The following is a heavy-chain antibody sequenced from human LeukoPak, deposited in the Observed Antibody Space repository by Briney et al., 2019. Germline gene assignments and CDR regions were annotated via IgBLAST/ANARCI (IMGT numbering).Heavy chain of an antibody. J-gene: IGHJ4*02. D-gene: IGHD6-6*01. V-gene: IGHV1-18*01. Sequence: ASVKVSCKASGYTFTSYGISWVRQAPGQGLEWMGWISAYNGNTNYAQKLQGRVTMTTDTSTSTAYVELRSLRSDDTAVYYCARDPGELVREDFDYWGQGTLVTVSS. CDR2: ISAYNGNT. CDR3: ARDPGELVREDFDY. CDR1: GYTFTSYG.